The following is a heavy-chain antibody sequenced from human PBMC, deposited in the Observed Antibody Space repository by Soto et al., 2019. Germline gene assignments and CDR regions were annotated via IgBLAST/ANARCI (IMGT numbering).Heavy chain of an antibody. D-gene: IGHD3-22*01. CDR3: ARGRQHHPMIVQGNDAFDI. CDR2: INQDVSEK. Sequence: EVQLVESGGGLVQPGGSLRLSCAASGFNFNIYWMSWVRQAPEKGLEWVANINQDVSEKFYVDSVKGRFTISRDNAENSLYLQMNSLRVEDTAVYYCARGRQHHPMIVQGNDAFDIWGQGTLVTVSS. CDR1: GFNFNIYW. J-gene: IGHJ3*02. V-gene: IGHV3-7*01.